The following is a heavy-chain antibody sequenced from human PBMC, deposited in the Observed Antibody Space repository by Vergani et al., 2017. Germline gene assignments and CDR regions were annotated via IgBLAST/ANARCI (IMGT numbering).Heavy chain of an antibody. V-gene: IGHV3-49*04. J-gene: IGHJ5*02. CDR2: IRSKAYGGTT. Sequence: EVQLVESGGGLVQPGRSLRLSCTASGFTFGDYAMSWVRQAPGKGLEWVGFIRSKAYGGTTEYAASVKGRFTISRDDSKSIAYLQMNSLRAEDTAVYYCAKGDSSSWYWGWFDPWGQGTLVTVSS. D-gene: IGHD6-13*01. CDR3: AKGDSSSWYWGWFDP. CDR1: GFTFGDYA.